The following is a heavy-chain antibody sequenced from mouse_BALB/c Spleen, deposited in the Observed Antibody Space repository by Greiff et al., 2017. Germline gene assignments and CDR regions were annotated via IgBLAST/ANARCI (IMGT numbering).Heavy chain of an antibody. V-gene: IGHV1-55*01. D-gene: IGHD4-1*01. J-gene: IGHJ3*01. Sequence: VQLQQPGAELVKPGTSVKLSCKASGYNFTSYWINWVKLRPGQGLEWIGDIYPGSGSTNYNEKFKSKATLTVDTSSSTAYMQLSSLASEDSALYYCARGTGSAWFAYWGQGTLVTVSA. CDR2: IYPGSGST. CDR1: GYNFTSYW. CDR3: ARGTGSAWFAY.